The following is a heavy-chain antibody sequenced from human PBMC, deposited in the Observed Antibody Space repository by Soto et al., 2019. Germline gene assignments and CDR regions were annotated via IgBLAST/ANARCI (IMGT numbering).Heavy chain of an antibody. J-gene: IGHJ2*01. V-gene: IGHV3-23*01. CDR1: GFTFSNYA. CDR3: AKDGSTWITCFDL. D-gene: IGHD3-16*01. CDR2: ISGSGGST. Sequence: EVQLLESGGGLVQPGGSLRLSCAASGFTFSNYAMPWVRQAPGKGLEWVSSISGSGGSTYYADSVKGRFTISRDNSRNTVHLQMNSLGAEDTAVYFCAKDGSTWITCFDLWGRGTLVTVSS.